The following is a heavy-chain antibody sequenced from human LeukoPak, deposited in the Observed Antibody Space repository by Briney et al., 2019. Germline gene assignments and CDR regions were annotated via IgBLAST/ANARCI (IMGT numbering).Heavy chain of an antibody. CDR3: ARDLAWDAFDI. CDR2: ISSSSVYI. V-gene: IGHV3-21*01. J-gene: IGHJ3*02. CDR1: GFTFSSYS. Sequence: GGSLRLSCAASGFTFSSYSMNWVRQAPGKGLEWVSFISSSSVYIYYTDSVEGRFTISRDNAKNSLYLQMNSLRAEDTAVYYCARDLAWDAFDIWGQGTMVTVSS.